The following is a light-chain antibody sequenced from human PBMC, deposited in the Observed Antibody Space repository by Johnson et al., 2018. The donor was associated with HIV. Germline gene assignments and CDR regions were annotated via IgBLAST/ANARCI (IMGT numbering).Light chain of an antibody. CDR1: SSNIGNNY. Sequence: QSVLTQPPSVSAAPGQKVTISCSGSSSNIGNNYVSWYQQLPGTAPKLLIYENNKRPSGIPDRFSGSKSGTSATLGITGLQTGDEADDYCGTWDSSLSAAGVFGTWTKVTVL. V-gene: IGLV1-51*02. CDR3: GTWDSSLSAAGV. J-gene: IGLJ1*01. CDR2: ENN.